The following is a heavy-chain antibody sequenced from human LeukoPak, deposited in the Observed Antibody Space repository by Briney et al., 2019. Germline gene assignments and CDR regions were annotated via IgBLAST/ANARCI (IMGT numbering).Heavy chain of an antibody. CDR2: IKQDGSEK. Sequence: GGSLRLSCAASGFTFSSYWMSWVRQAPGKGLEWVANIKQDGSEKYYVDSVKGRFTISRDNAKNSLYLQMNSLRAEDTAVYYCARASWGYCSSTSCCMERAGKAYYYMDVWGKGTTVTISS. V-gene: IGHV3-7*01. J-gene: IGHJ6*03. D-gene: IGHD2-2*01. CDR3: ARASWGYCSSTSCCMERAGKAYYYMDV. CDR1: GFTFSSYW.